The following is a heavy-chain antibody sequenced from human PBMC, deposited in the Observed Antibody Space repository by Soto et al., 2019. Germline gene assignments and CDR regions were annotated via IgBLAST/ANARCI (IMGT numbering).Heavy chain of an antibody. V-gene: IGHV1-46*01. Sequence: QVQLVQSGAEVKKPGASVKVSCKASGYTFTSFYMHWVRQAPGQGLEWMGIINPSGTTTDYAQKFQGRVTMTRDTSTSTYYMEPSNLTSEATAVYYCAKPQIARHYYYGMEVWGQGTAVTVSS. J-gene: IGHJ6*02. CDR2: INPSGTTT. CDR3: AKPQIARHYYYGMEV. CDR1: GYTFTSFY.